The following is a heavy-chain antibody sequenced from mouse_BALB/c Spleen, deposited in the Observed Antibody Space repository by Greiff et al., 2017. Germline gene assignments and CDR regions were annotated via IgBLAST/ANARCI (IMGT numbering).Heavy chain of an antibody. Sequence: VQLQQSGAELAKPGASVKMSCKASGYTFTSYWMHWVKQRPGQGLEWIGYINPSTGYTEYNQKFKDKATLTADKSSSPAYMQLSSLTSEDSAVYYCARGDYDYDGAWFAYWGQGTLVTVSA. J-gene: IGHJ3*01. D-gene: IGHD2-4*01. CDR2: INPSTGYT. CDR3: ARGDYDYDGAWFAY. CDR1: GYTFTSYW. V-gene: IGHV1-7*01.